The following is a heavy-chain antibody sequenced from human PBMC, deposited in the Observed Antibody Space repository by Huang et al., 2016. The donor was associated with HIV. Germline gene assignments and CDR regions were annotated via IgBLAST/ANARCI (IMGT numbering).Heavy chain of an antibody. CDR2: IDHSGST. V-gene: IGHV4-34*01. CDR3: ASSPHSARTLDF. D-gene: IGHD6-6*01. Sequence: QVQLQQWGAGLLKPSETLSLTCTVYGGSFTGYYWSWFRQPPGQGLEWIGEIDHSGSTNYNPSLKSRGTMAVDTSKNQFSLKLISVTAADTAMYDCASSPHSARTLDFWGQGTLVTVSS. J-gene: IGHJ4*02. CDR1: GGSFTGYY.